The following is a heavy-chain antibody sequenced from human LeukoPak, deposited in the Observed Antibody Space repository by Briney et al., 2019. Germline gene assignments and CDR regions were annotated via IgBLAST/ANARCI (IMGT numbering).Heavy chain of an antibody. Sequence: SETLSLTCTVSGGSISSSSYYWGWIRQPPGKGLEWIGSIYYSGSTYYNPSLKSRVTISVDTSKNQFSLKLSSVTAADTAVYYCATEGCGSTSCYLFYYYMDVWGKGTTVTVSS. CDR2: IYYSGST. J-gene: IGHJ6*03. CDR3: ATEGCGSTSCYLFYYYMDV. D-gene: IGHD2-2*01. V-gene: IGHV4-39*02. CDR1: GGSISSSSYY.